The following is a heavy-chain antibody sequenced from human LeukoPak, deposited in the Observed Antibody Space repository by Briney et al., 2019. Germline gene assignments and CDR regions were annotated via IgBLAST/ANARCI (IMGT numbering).Heavy chain of an antibody. CDR3: ARERPAAAGTPTDHYYYYYGMDV. J-gene: IGHJ6*02. Sequence: GASVKVSCKASGYTFTGYYMHWVRQAPGQGLEWMGLINPNSCGTNYAQKFQGWVTMTRDTSISTAYMELSRLRSDDTAVYYCARERPAAAGTPTDHYYYYYGMDVWGQGTTVTVSS. V-gene: IGHV1-2*04. D-gene: IGHD6-13*01. CDR2: INPNSCGT. CDR1: GYTFTGYY.